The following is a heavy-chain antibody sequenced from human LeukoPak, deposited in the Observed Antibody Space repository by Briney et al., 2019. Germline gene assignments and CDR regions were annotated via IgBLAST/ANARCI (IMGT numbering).Heavy chain of an antibody. CDR1: GFTFSNYA. CDR3: AKFLTSSFSSWFDP. D-gene: IGHD6-13*01. J-gene: IGHJ5*02. CDR2: ISASGGST. V-gene: IGHV3-23*01. Sequence: GGSLRLSCAASGFTFSNYAMSWVRQAPGKGLEWVSSISASGGSTYYADSVKGRFTISRDNSKNTLSLQMNSLRAEDTAVYHCAKFLTSSFSSWFDPWGQGTLVTVSS.